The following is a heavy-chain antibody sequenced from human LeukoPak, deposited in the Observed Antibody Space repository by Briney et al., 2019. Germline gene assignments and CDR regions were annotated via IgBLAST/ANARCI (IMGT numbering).Heavy chain of an antibody. J-gene: IGHJ4*02. D-gene: IGHD3-22*01. Sequence: GASVKVSCKASGYTFTDYYMHWVRQAPGQGIEWMGWINPNSGGTNYAQKFQGRVTMTRDTSISTAYMELSRLRSDDTAVYYCAREARKKYYDSSGPAPYYFDYWGQGTLVTVSS. CDR3: AREARKKYYDSSGPAPYYFDY. CDR1: GYTFTDYY. V-gene: IGHV1-2*02. CDR2: INPNSGGT.